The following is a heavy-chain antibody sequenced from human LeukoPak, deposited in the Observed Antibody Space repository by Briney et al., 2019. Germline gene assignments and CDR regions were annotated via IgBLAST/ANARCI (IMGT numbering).Heavy chain of an antibody. V-gene: IGHV1-8*01. CDR1: GYTFTSYD. Sequence: ASVKVSCKASGYTFTSYDIHWVRQATGLGPEWMGWMNPNSGNTGYAQKFQGRVTMTRNTSISTAYLELSSLTSEDTAVYYCARGPNKYDGGNSGSAWFDPWGQGSLVTVSS. CDR3: ARGPNKYDGGNSGSAWFDP. J-gene: IGHJ5*02. D-gene: IGHD4-23*01. CDR2: MNPNSGNT.